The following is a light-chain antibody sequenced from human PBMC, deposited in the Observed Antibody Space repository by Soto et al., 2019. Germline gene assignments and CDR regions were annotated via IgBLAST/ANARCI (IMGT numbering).Light chain of an antibody. CDR1: QSVSGN. CDR2: GAS. J-gene: IGKJ1*01. Sequence: EIVMAQSPATLSVSPGERATLSCRASQSVSGNLAWCQQKPGQAPRLLIYGASTRATGIPARFSGSGSGTEFTLTISSLQSEDFAVYYCQQYNNWPPAFGQGTKVEIK. V-gene: IGKV3-15*01. CDR3: QQYNNWPPA.